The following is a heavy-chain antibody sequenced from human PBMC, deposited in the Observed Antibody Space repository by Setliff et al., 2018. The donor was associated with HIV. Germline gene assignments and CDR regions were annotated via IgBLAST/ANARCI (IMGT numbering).Heavy chain of an antibody. D-gene: IGHD2-2*01. J-gene: IGHJ6*03. CDR3: ASHQHNFTCSYYYYYYMAV. Sequence: SETLSLTCTVSGGSMTNYWSWIRQPPGKGLEFIGHIHTSGSTIYNPSLKSRLTITIDTSRNQFSLKLTSVAAAATAAYYCASHQHNFTCSYYYYYYMAVWGRGTMVTVSS. CDR1: GGSMTNY. CDR2: IHTSGST. V-gene: IGHV4-4*09.